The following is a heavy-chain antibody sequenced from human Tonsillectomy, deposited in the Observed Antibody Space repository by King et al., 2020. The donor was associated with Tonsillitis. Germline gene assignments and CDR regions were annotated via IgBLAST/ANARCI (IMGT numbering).Heavy chain of an antibody. J-gene: IGHJ4*02. CDR2: MSYDESDK. CDR1: GFTFSAYT. Sequence: QLVQSGGGVVQPGRSLKLSCATSGFTFSAYTMHWVRQAPGKGLEWVTVMSYDESDKYYADSVQGRFTISRDNSKNTLYLQMNSLRVEDTAIYYCARDLGDYAFDYWGQGTLVTVSS. V-gene: IGHV3-30-3*01. CDR3: ARDLGDYAFDY. D-gene: IGHD4-17*01.